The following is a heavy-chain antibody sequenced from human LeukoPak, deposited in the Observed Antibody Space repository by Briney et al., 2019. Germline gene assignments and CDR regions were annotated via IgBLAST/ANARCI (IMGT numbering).Heavy chain of an antibody. CDR3: ARDRIGEEPRR. V-gene: IGHV4-30-2*01. J-gene: IGHJ4*02. D-gene: IGHD3-10*01. CDR2: IYHSGST. Sequence: SETLSLTCTVSGGSISSGGYYWSWIRQPPGKGLEWIGYIYHSGSTYYNPSLKSRVTISVDRSKNQFSLKLSSVTAADTAVYYCARDRIGEEPRRWGQGTLVTVSS. CDR1: GGSISSGGYY.